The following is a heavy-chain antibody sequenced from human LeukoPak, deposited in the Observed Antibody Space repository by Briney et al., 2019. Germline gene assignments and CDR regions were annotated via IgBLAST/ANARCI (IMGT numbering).Heavy chain of an antibody. CDR3: ARDLPYGSGSY. CDR2: IFYSGST. V-gene: IGHV4-59*12. D-gene: IGHD3-10*01. Sequence: SETLSLTCTVSGGSISTYYWSWIRQPPGKGLEWIGYIFYSGSTNYNPSLKSRVTLSVDTSKNQFSLKLSSVTAADTAVYYCARDLPYGSGSYWGQGTLVTVSS. J-gene: IGHJ4*02. CDR1: GGSISTYY.